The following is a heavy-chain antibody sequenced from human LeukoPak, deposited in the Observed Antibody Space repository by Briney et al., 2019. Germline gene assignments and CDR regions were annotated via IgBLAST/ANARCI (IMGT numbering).Heavy chain of an antibody. CDR3: ARGGAAEYFQY. CDR1: GGSISSHY. J-gene: IGHJ1*01. Sequence: SETLSLTCTVSGGSISSHYWSWIRQPPGKGLEWIGYIYDSGSTNYRPSLKSRVTISVDTSKNQFSLNLTSVTAADTAVYFWARGGAAEYFQYWGQGTLVIVSS. V-gene: IGHV4-59*11. D-gene: IGHD3-16*01. CDR2: IYDSGST.